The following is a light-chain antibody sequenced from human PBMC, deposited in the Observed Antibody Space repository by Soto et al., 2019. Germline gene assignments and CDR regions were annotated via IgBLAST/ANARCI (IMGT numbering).Light chain of an antibody. V-gene: IGKV3D-15*01. CDR2: GAS. Sequence: EKGVAESPAAVAVCKGGRATHSCRASQSVSSNLAWYQQKPGQAPRLLIYGASTRATGIPARFSGSGSGTEFTLTISSLQSEDCTLDYCLLYTIWLLTYGQGTRLEIK. J-gene: IGKJ5*01. CDR1: QSVSSN. CDR3: LLYTIWLLT.